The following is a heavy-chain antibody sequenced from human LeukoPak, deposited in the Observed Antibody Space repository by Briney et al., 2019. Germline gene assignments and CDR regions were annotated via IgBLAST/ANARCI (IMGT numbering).Heavy chain of an antibody. V-gene: IGHV3-64D*06. J-gene: IGHJ4*02. D-gene: IGHD6-13*01. Sequence: GGSLRLSCSASGFTFSTYAIHWVRQAPGNGLEYVSGIRDNGDTTSYADSVKGRFIISRDNSKNTLLLQMSSLIPEDTAVYYCVKDRSSWYYFDYWGQGALVSVSS. CDR3: VKDRSSWYYFDY. CDR2: IRDNGDTT. CDR1: GFTFSTYA.